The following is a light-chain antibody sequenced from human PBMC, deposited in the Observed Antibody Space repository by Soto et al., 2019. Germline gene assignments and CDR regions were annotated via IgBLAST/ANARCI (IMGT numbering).Light chain of an antibody. Sequence: EIVLTQSPGTLSLSPGERAILSCRASQTVRTNYLAWFQHKPDQAPRLLIYGASSRATGIPDRFSGSGSGTDFTLTINRLEPEDFAVYFCQQYSDSPLTFGGGTKVEIK. V-gene: IGKV3-20*01. CDR3: QQYSDSPLT. CDR2: GAS. J-gene: IGKJ4*01. CDR1: QTVRTNY.